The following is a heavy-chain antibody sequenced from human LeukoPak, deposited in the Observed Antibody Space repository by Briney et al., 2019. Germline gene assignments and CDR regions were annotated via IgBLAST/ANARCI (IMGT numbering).Heavy chain of an antibody. D-gene: IGHD3-10*01. CDR3: ARGYITYYYGSGSYYPLEYFDY. CDR2: IYHSGST. Sequence: SETLSLTCAVSGYSISSGYYWGWIRQPPGKGLEWIGSIYHSGSTYYNPSLKSRVTISVDTSKNQFSLKLSSVTAADTAVYYCARGYITYYYGSGSYYPLEYFDYWGQGTLVTVSS. V-gene: IGHV4-38-2*01. J-gene: IGHJ4*02. CDR1: GYSISSGYY.